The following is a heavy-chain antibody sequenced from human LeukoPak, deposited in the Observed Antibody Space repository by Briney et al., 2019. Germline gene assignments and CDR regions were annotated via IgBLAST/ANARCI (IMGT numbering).Heavy chain of an antibody. CDR1: GFTFSTYW. Sequence: PGGSLRLSCAASGFTFSTYWMSWVRQAPGKGREWVANIKEDGSQKYYVDSVKGRFTISRDNAKNSVFLQMNSLRVEDTALYYCVVGGAFDIWGQGTMVTVSS. CDR2: IKEDGSQK. CDR3: VVGGAFDI. D-gene: IGHD2-2*01. J-gene: IGHJ3*02. V-gene: IGHV3-7*01.